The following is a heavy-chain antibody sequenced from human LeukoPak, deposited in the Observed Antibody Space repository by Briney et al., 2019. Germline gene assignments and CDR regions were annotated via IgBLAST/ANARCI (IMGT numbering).Heavy chain of an antibody. CDR2: IYYSGST. D-gene: IGHD4-17*01. V-gene: IGHV4-39*07. Sequence: SETLSLTCTVSGGSISSSSYYWGWIRQPPGKGLEWIGSIYYSGSTYYNPSLKSRVTISVDTSKNQFSLKLSSVTAADTAVYYCASIPTGGDYVFGAFDIWGQGTMVTVSS. J-gene: IGHJ3*02. CDR3: ASIPTGGDYVFGAFDI. CDR1: GGSISSSSYY.